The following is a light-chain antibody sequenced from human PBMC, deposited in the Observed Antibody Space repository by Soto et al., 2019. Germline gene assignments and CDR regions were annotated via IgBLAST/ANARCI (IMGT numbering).Light chain of an antibody. CDR3: QQYGSSGK. J-gene: IGKJ1*01. V-gene: IGKV3-20*01. Sequence: VLRPYRGNLSLSPAEEATVSKGASQSVSNNYLAWYQQKPGQAPRLLIYGASNRASGIPDRFTGSGCGTGFTLAISRLDPEEFAVYYCQQYGSSGKFGQGTKVDIK. CDR1: QSVSNNY. CDR2: GAS.